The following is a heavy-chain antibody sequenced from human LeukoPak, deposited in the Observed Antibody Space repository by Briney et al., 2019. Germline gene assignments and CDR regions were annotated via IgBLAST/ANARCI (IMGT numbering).Heavy chain of an antibody. CDR2: IYTGDSDT. CDR3: ARHPPHNYGSNFDAFDI. D-gene: IGHD3-22*01. Sequence: GESLKISCKGSGYSFTSYWIAWVRQMPGKGLEWMGIIYTGDSDTRYSPSFQGQVTMSADKSISTAYLQWSSLRASDTAMYYCARHPPHNYGSNFDAFDIWGQGTMVTVSS. J-gene: IGHJ3*02. V-gene: IGHV5-51*01. CDR1: GYSFTSYW.